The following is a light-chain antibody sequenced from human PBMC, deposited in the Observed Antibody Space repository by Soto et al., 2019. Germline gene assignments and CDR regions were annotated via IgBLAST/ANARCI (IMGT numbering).Light chain of an antibody. J-gene: IGKJ5*01. CDR3: QQSYDNPTT. CDR1: QSISSY. Sequence: IQMTQSPSSLSASVGDSVTITCRASQSISSYLNWYQQKTGKAPPLLIYAASSLQTGAPSRSTGRGAGTDFTLIISSQQPEDVATQYCQQSYDNPTTFGQGTRLEIK. CDR2: AAS. V-gene: IGKV1-39*01.